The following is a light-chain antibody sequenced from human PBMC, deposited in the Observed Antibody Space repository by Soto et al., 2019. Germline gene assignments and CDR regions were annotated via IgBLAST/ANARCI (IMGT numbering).Light chain of an antibody. CDR3: QQSYSTPWT. V-gene: IGKV1-39*01. CDR1: QTISTY. J-gene: IGKJ1*01. CDR2: AAA. Sequence: DIQMTQSPSSLSASVGDRITITCRASQTISTYLNWYQRKPGKAPKVLIYAAASLQTGVPSRFSGSGSGTDFNLTISSLQPEDFATYYCQQSYSTPWTCGQGTKVEIK.